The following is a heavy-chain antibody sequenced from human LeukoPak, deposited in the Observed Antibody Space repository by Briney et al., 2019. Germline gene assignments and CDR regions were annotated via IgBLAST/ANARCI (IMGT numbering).Heavy chain of an antibody. V-gene: IGHV3-15*01. D-gene: IGHD1-1*01. J-gene: IGHJ4*02. CDR2: IQSKTDGGTT. CDR3: TTDRGALTN. Sequence: GGSLRLSCAASGFTFSNAWMSWVRQAPGKGLEWVGRIQSKTDGGTTDYAAPVKGRFTISRDDSKTTLYLQMNSLKTEDTAMYYCTTDRGALTNWGQGTLVTVSS. CDR1: GFTFSNAW.